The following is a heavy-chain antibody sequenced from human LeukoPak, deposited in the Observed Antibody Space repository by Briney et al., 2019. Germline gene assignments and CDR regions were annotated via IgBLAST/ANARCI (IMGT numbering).Heavy chain of an antibody. CDR1: GGSLSSSSYY. D-gene: IGHD3-10*01. CDR3: ARGYYGSGSYDY. J-gene: IGHJ4*02. CDR2: IYYSGST. V-gene: IGHV4-39*07. Sequence: SETLSLTCTVSGGSLSSSSYYWGWIRQPPGKGLEWIGSIYYSGSTYYNPSLKSRVTISVDTSKNQFSLKLSSVTAADTAVYYCARGYYGSGSYDYWGQGTLVTVSS.